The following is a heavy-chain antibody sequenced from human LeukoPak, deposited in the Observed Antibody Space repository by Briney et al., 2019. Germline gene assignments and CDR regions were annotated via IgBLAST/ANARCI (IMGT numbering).Heavy chain of an antibody. CDR3: ARDPTVGAPGYFDY. CDR2: ISYDGSNK. J-gene: IGHJ4*02. V-gene: IGHV3-30-3*01. CDR1: GFTFSSYA. Sequence: GGSLRLSCAASGFTFSSYAMHWVRQAPGKGLEWVAVISYDGSNKYYADSVKGRFTISRDNAKNSLYLQMNSLRAEDTAVYYCARDPTVGAPGYFDYWGQGTLVTVSS. D-gene: IGHD3-16*01.